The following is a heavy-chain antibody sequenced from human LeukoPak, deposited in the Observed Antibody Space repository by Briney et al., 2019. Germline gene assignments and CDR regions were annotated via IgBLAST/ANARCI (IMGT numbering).Heavy chain of an antibody. D-gene: IGHD1-26*01. CDR2: IKQDGGEK. V-gene: IGHV3-7*03. J-gene: IGHJ4*02. Sequence: GGSLRLSCAASGFTFSSYWMSWVRQAPGKGLEWVSNIKQDGGEKYYVDSVKGRFIISRDNAKNSLYLQMNSLRAEDTAVYYCARDKIVGATKFDYWGQGTLVTVSS. CDR3: ARDKIVGATKFDY. CDR1: GFTFSSYW.